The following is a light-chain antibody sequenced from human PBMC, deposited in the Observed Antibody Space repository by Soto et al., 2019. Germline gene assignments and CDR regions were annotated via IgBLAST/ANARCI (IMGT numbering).Light chain of an antibody. V-gene: IGKV3-11*01. Sequence: DIVLTQSPFTLSLSPGDRATLSCRASETVSSYLLWYQQKPGQDPRLVIYDASKRATGIPARFSGSGSETDFTLTISSLEPEDVGVYYCLHRMNWPLTFGQGTRLEIK. CDR2: DAS. J-gene: IGKJ5*01. CDR3: LHRMNWPLT. CDR1: ETVSSY.